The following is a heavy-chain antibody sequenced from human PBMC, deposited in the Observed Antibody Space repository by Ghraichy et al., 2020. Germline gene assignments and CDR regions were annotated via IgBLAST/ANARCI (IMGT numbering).Heavy chain of an antibody. Sequence: LSLTCAASGFTFSSYAMSWVRQAPGKGLEWVSAISGSGGSTYYADSVKGRFTISRDNSKNTLYLQMNSLRAEDTAVYYCAKPSDLQLWSPLWYFDYWGQGTLVTVSS. J-gene: IGHJ4*02. CDR2: ISGSGGST. CDR1: GFTFSSYA. D-gene: IGHD5-18*01. V-gene: IGHV3-23*01. CDR3: AKPSDLQLWSPLWYFDY.